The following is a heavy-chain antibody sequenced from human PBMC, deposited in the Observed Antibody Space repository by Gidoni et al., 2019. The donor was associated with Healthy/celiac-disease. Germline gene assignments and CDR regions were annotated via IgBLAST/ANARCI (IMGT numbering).Heavy chain of an antibody. CDR1: GGSISSYY. CDR2: IYTSGST. V-gene: IGHV4-4*07. D-gene: IGHD2-21*02. J-gene: IGHJ4*02. Sequence: VQLQESGPGLVKPSETLSLTCTVSGGSISSYYWSWIRQPAGKGLEWIGRIYTSGSTNYNPSLKSRVTMSVDTSKNQFALKLSSVTAADTAVYYCARSYCGGDCSRWDYWGQGTLVTVSS. CDR3: ARSYCGGDCSRWDY.